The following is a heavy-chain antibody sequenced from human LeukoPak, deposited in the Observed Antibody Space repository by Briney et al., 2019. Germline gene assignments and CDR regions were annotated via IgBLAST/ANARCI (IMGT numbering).Heavy chain of an antibody. CDR2: IYYSGST. CDR3: AREGEMATIN. V-gene: IGHV4-59*01. D-gene: IGHD5-24*01. J-gene: IGHJ4*02. CDR1: GGSISSYY. Sequence: SETLSLTCTVSGGSISSYYGSWIRQPPGKGLEWIGYIYYSGSTNYNPSLKSRVTISVDTSKNQFSLKLSSVTAADTAVYYCAREGEMATINWGQGTLVTVSS.